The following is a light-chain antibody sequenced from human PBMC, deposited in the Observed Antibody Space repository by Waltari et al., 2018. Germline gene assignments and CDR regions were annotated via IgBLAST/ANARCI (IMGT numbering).Light chain of an antibody. CDR1: QSFLYSANNKNY. V-gene: IGKV4-1*01. Sequence: DIVMTQSPDSLAVSLGERATINCKSSQSFLYSANNKNYLACYQQKPGQPPRLLIYWASTRKSVVPDRVSGSGSGTDFTLTISSLQAEDVAVYYCQQYYSSPYSFGQGTKLGIK. J-gene: IGKJ2*03. CDR2: WAS. CDR3: QQYYSSPYS.